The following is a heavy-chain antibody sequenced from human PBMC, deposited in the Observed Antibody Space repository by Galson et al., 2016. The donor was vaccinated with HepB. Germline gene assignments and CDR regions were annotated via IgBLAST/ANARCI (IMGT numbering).Heavy chain of an antibody. CDR3: ARYRSDYIRGVPPYYFDY. D-gene: IGHD3-16*01. CDR2: FFYSGTS. J-gene: IGHJ4*02. Sequence: ETLSLTCIVSSGSISSSSYYWGWIRQPPGKGLEWIGSFFYSGTSYYNPSLKSRVTMSVDTSKNQFSLRLSSMTAADTAVYYCARYRSDYIRGVPPYYFDYWAQGTLVTVSS. V-gene: IGHV4-39*07. CDR1: SGSISSSSYY.